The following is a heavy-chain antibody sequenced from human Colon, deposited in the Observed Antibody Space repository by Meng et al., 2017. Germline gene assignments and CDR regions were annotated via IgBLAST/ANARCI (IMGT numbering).Heavy chain of an antibody. J-gene: IGHJ4*02. CDR2: INPNSGGT. CDR3: ARGSLASVAGTSVFDY. V-gene: IGHV1-2*06. Sequence: QVQLVQSGAEVKKPGASVKVSCKASGYTFTGYYMHWVRQAPGQGLEWMGRINPNSGGTNYAQKFQGRVTMTRDTSISTAYMELSRLRSDDTAIYYCARGSLASVAGTSVFDYWGQGTLVTVSS. D-gene: IGHD6-19*01. CDR1: GYTFTGYY.